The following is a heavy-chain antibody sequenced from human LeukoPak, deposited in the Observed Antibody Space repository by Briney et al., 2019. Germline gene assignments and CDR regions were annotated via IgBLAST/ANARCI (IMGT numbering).Heavy chain of an antibody. Sequence: PSETLSLTCTVSGGSISSYYWSWIRQPPGKGLEWIGEINHSGSTNYNPSLKSRVTISVDTSKNQFSLKLSSVTAADTAVYYCARGMITMVRGVIEPYYYYGMDVWGQGTTVTVSS. D-gene: IGHD3-10*01. CDR3: ARGMITMVRGVIEPYYYYGMDV. CDR1: GGSISSYY. V-gene: IGHV4-34*01. J-gene: IGHJ6*02. CDR2: INHSGST.